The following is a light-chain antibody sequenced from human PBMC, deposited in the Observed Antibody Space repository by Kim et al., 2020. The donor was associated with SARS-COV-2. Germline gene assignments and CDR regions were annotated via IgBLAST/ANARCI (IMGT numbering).Light chain of an antibody. CDR1: SSNIGAGYD. J-gene: IGLJ3*02. Sequence: QRVTLSCTGSSSNIGAGYDLHGSQQLPGTAPKLLIYGNSNRPSGVPDRFSGSKSGTSASLAITGLQAEDEADYYCQSYDSSLSGWVFGGGTQLTVL. CDR2: GNS. V-gene: IGLV1-40*01. CDR3: QSYDSSLSGWV.